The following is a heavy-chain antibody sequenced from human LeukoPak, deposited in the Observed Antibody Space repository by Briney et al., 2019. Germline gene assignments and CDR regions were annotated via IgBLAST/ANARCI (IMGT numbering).Heavy chain of an antibody. D-gene: IGHD6-19*01. J-gene: IGHJ4*02. CDR3: ARDPSRWLVRHYFDY. CDR1: GFTFDDYT. CDR2: ISWDGGRT. Sequence: PGGSLRLSCAASGFTFDDYTMHWVRQAPGKGLEWVSFISWDGGRTNYADSVKGRFTISRDNSKNSLYLQMNSLRAEDTAVYYCARDPSRWLVRHYFDYWGQGTLVTVSS. V-gene: IGHV3-43*01.